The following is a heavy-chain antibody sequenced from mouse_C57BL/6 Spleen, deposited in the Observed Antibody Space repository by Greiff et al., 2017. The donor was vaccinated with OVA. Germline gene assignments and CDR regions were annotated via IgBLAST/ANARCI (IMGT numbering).Heavy chain of an antibody. Sequence: EVQVVESGGGLVKPGGSLKLSCAASGFTFSDYGMHWVRQTPEKGLEWVAYIISGSRTIYYADTVKGRFTISRDNAKTTWFLQMTSLRSEDTAMYYCARSNYGSSYYYYAMDYWGQGTSVTVSS. CDR1: GFTFSDYG. V-gene: IGHV5-17*01. CDR2: IISGSRTI. J-gene: IGHJ4*01. D-gene: IGHD1-1*01. CDR3: ARSNYGSSYYYYAMDY.